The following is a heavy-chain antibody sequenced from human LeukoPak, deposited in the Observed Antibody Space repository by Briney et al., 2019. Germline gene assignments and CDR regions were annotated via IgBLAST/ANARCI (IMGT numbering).Heavy chain of an antibody. CDR3: AQSHYYDSSGYPRGDYYYMDV. CDR1: GGSFSGYY. V-gene: IGHV4-34*01. J-gene: IGHJ6*03. Sequence: PSETLSLTCAVYGGSFSGYYWSWIRQPPGKGLEWIGEINHSGSTNYNPSLKSQVTISVDTSKNQFSLKLSSVTAADTAVYYCAQSHYYDSSGYPRGDYYYMDVWGKGTTVTVSS. CDR2: INHSGST. D-gene: IGHD3-22*01.